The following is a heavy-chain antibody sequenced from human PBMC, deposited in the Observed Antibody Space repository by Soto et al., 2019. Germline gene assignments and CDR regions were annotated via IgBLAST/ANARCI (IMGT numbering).Heavy chain of an antibody. CDR3: ARGYCTSSACPWNFDF. Sequence: PGGSLRLSCAASGFTFSSYEMNWVRQAPGKGLEWVSDITSTGSTRYYADSVKGRFTISRDNAKNSLYLQMNSLRAEDTAVYYCARGYCTSSACPWNFDFWGQGTLVTVS. CDR1: GFTFSSYE. D-gene: IGHD2-8*02. J-gene: IGHJ4*02. CDR2: ITSTGSTR. V-gene: IGHV3-48*03.